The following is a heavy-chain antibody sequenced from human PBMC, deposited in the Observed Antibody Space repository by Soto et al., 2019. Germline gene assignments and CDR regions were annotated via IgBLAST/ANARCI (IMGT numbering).Heavy chain of an antibody. J-gene: IGHJ5*02. D-gene: IGHD2-2*01. CDR1: GGSISSYY. CDR2: IYYSGST. V-gene: IGHV4-59*01. CDR3: ARFFGVVPAAPNWFDP. Sequence: SETLSLTCTVSGGSISSYYWSWIRQPPGKGLEWIGYIYYSGSTNYNPSLKSRVTISVDTSKNQFSLKLSSVTAADTAVYYCARFFGVVPAAPNWFDPWGQGTLVTVSS.